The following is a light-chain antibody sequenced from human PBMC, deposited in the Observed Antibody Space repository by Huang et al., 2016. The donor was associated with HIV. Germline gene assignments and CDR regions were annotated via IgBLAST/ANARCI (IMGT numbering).Light chain of an antibody. J-gene: IGKJ2*01. Sequence: EIVLTQSPGTLSLSPGERATLSCRASQSVTNNYLAWYQKKPGQAPRLLIYGASSRATGIPDRFSGRGSGTDFTLTIGRLEPEDFAVYYCHQYGGSPGTFGQGTKLEIK. CDR2: GAS. CDR1: QSVTNNY. V-gene: IGKV3-20*01. CDR3: HQYGGSPGT.